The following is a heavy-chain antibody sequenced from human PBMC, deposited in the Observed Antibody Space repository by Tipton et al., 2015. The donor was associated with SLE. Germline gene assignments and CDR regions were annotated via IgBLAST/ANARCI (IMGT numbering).Heavy chain of an antibody. J-gene: IGHJ2*01. Sequence: TLSLTCTVSGVSLSSGSYYWTWIRQPAGRGLEWIGHIYSRGGTNYNPSLKSRVTISLDTSKNQFSLKLTSVTAADTAVYYCARNCGNDSGGYYHWYIDLWGRGTLATVSS. D-gene: IGHD3-22*01. V-gene: IGHV4-61*09. CDR1: GVSLSSGSYY. CDR3: ARNCGNDSGGYYHWYIDL. CDR2: IYSRGGT.